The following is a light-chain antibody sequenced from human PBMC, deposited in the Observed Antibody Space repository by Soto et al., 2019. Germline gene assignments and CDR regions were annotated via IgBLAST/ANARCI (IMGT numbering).Light chain of an antibody. CDR3: QQRTNWPLT. V-gene: IGKV3-11*01. CDR2: DAS. CDR1: QSVSTS. Sequence: EIVLTQSPATLSLSPGERATLSCRASQSVSTSLGWYQQRPGQAPRLLIYDASKRATGIPARFSGSGSGTDFTLTISSLEPEDFAVYYCQQRTNWPLTFGGGTKVDIK. J-gene: IGKJ4*01.